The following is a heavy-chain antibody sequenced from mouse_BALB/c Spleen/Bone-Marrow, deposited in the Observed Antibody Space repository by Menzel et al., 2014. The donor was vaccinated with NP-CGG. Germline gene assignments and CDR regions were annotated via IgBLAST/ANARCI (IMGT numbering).Heavy chain of an antibody. J-gene: IGHJ2*01. V-gene: IGHV2-9*02. CDR2: IWAGGYI. CDR1: GFSLTRYG. D-gene: IGHD2-4*01. CDR3: ARDDYGGCFDY. Sequence: VMLVESGPGLVAPSQSLSITCTVSGFSLTRYGVHWVRQPPGKGLEWLGVIWAGGYINYNSALMSRLSISKDNSKSQVFLKMSSVQTDDTAMCYCARDDYGGCFDYWGEGATLTVSS.